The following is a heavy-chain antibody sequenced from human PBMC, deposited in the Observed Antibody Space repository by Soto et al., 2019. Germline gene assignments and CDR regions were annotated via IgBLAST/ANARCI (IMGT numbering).Heavy chain of an antibody. V-gene: IGHV1-2*02. D-gene: IGHD2-2*01. CDR3: ARDKRYCSSTSCYRIHGMDV. J-gene: IGHJ6*02. Sequence: GASVKVSCKASGYTCTVYYMHCVLQSALRWLDWMGWINPNSGGTNYAQKFQGRVTMTRDTSISTAYMELSRLRSDDTAVYYCARDKRYCSSTSCYRIHGMDVWGQGTTVTVSS. CDR2: INPNSGGT. CDR1: GYTCTVYY.